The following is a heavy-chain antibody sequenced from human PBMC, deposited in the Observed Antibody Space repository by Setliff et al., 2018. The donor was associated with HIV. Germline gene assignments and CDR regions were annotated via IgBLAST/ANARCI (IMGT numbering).Heavy chain of an antibody. CDR2: INTNTGNP. CDR3: ARDLRRVGFLEWLTHRMYYYMDV. Sequence: ASVKVSCKASGYTFTSYAMNWARQAPGQGLEWMGWINTNTGNPTYPQGFTGRFVFSLDTSVSTAYLQISSLKAEDTAVYYCARDLRRVGFLEWLTHRMYYYMDVWGKGTTVTVSS. CDR1: GYTFTSYA. V-gene: IGHV7-4-1*02. J-gene: IGHJ6*03. D-gene: IGHD3-3*01.